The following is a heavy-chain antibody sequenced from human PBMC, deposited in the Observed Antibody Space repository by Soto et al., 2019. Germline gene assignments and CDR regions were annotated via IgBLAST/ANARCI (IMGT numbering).Heavy chain of an antibody. Sequence: QVQVVESGGGLVKPGGSLRLSCAASGFTFSDFYMTWIRQAPGKGLEWGSYISNSGGFTNYADSVKGRFTISRDNANNLLYPQMNSLRADDTAVSYCARVERGSYPGSWGLGTLVTVSA. CDR1: GFTFSDFY. D-gene: IGHD1-26*01. V-gene: IGHV3-11*05. CDR3: ARVERGSYPGS. J-gene: IGHJ4*02. CDR2: ISNSGGFT.